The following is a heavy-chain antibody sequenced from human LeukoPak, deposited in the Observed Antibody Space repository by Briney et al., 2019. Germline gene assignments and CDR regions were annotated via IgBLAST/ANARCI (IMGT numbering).Heavy chain of an antibody. D-gene: IGHD3-22*01. CDR2: ISGSGGST. V-gene: IGHV3-23*01. Sequence: QAGGSLRLSCAASGFTFSSYAMSWVRQAPGKGLEWVSAISGSGGSTYYADSVKGRFTISRDNSKNTLYLQMNSLRAEDTAVYYCAKDRVIVVVVASFDYWGQGTLVTVSS. CDR1: GFTFSSYA. J-gene: IGHJ4*02. CDR3: AKDRVIVVVVASFDY.